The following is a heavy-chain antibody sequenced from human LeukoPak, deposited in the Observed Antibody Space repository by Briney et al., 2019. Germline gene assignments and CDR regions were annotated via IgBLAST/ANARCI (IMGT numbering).Heavy chain of an antibody. CDR3: AGGSDCSGGSCYSSEYYYYGMDV. Sequence: SETLSLTCAVSGGSISTSSYFWGWIRQAPGKGLEWIGSIYHSGSTNYNPSLKSRVTISVDTSKNQFSLKLSSVTAADTAVYYCAGGSDCSGGSCYSSEYYYYGMDVWGQGTTVTVSS. CDR2: IYHSGST. CDR1: GGSISTSSYF. D-gene: IGHD2-15*01. V-gene: IGHV4-39*07. J-gene: IGHJ6*02.